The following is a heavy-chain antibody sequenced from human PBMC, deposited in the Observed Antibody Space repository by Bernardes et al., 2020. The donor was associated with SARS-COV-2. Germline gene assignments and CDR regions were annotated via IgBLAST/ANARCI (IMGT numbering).Heavy chain of an antibody. CDR2: IYRGDTT. CDR3: ARAIAGGTDYYYYGLDV. CDR1: VFTVYNKY. Sequence: GSTRLSWAASVFTVYNKYMNWVRPAPGKGLEWVAVIYRGDTTYYADSVKGRFIVSSDSSKDTLYLQMNSLRAEDTAVYYCARAIAGGTDYYYYGLDVWGQGTTVTVSS. D-gene: IGHD3-10*01. V-gene: IGHV3-66*01. J-gene: IGHJ6*02.